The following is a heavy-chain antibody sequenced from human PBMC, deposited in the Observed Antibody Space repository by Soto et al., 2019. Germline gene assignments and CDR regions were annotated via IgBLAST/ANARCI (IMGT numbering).Heavy chain of an antibody. Sequence: QVQLQESGPGLVKPSETLSLTCTVSGGSISRYYWSWIRQPPGKGLEWIGYMYNTGSTVYNPSFKSCVTISVDTSKNQFSLKLNSVTAADTAVYYCARDLWGYCGTDCYPLDVWGQGTTVTVSS. CDR2: MYNTGST. V-gene: IGHV4-59*01. CDR3: ARDLWGYCGTDCYPLDV. J-gene: IGHJ6*02. CDR1: GGSISRYY. D-gene: IGHD2-21*02.